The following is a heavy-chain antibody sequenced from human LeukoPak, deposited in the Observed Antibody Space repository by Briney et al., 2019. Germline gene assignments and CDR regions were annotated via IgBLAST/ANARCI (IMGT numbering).Heavy chain of an antibody. D-gene: IGHD2-15*01. V-gene: IGHV3-23*01. J-gene: IGHJ4*02. CDR3: AKLNGGSCSSVYDY. Sequence: GGSLRLSCAAPGFTFSSYGMSWVRQAPGKGLEWVSTIGSSNSDTYYTDSVKGRFTVSRDNSKNTLHLQMNSLRAEDTAIYYCAKLNGGSCSSVYDYWGQGTLVTVSS. CDR2: IGSSNSDT. CDR1: GFTFSSYG.